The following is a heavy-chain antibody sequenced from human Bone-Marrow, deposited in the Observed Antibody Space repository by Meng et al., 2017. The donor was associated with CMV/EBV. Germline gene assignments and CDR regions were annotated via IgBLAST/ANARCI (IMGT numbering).Heavy chain of an antibody. CDR2: ISASGVTT. V-gene: IGHV3-48*03. CDR3: ATTYCGGDCYSRGLGY. CDR1: GFTFSSYE. D-gene: IGHD2-21*01. Sequence: GGSLRLSCSASGFTFSSYEINWVRQAPGTGLEWVSYISASGVTTYYADSVKGRFTSSRDNSKNTLYLQMNSLGAEDTDEYYCATTYCGGDCYSRGLGYWGQGTLVTVSS. J-gene: IGHJ4*02.